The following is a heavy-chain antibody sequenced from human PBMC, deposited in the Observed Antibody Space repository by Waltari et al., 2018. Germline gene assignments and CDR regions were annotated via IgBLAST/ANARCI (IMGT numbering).Heavy chain of an antibody. Sequence: QVQLQESGPGLVKPSETLSLTCAVSGYSISSGYYWGWIRQPPGKGLEWIGSIYHSGSTYYNPSLKSRVTISVDTSKNQFSLKRSSVTAADTAVYYCATSRRGHGTSDYWGQGTLVTVSS. J-gene: IGHJ4*02. CDR3: ATSRRGHGTSDY. CDR1: GYSISSGYY. CDR2: IYHSGST. V-gene: IGHV4-38-2*01. D-gene: IGHD3-10*01.